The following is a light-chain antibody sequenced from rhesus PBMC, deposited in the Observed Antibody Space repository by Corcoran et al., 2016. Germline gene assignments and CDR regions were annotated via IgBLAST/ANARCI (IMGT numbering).Light chain of an antibody. V-gene: IGLV2-38*01. Sequence: QSALPQPPSVSKSLGQSVTISCPGTSRDIGSYDGVSWYQQHSGTAPRLLIYDLHKRPSGVSDRVSGSKSANTASLTISGLKAEDEAAYFCCSYGVGSTYVFGSGTRLTVL. CDR3: CSYGVGSTYV. J-gene: IGLJ1*01. CDR1: SRDIGSYDG. CDR2: DLH.